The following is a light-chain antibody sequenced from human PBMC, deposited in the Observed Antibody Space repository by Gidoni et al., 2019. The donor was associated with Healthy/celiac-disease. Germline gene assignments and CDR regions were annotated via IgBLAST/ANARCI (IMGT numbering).Light chain of an antibody. CDR3: MQPLQTPPA. J-gene: IGKJ3*01. CDR2: LGS. CDR1: QSLLPSNGYSY. Sequence: IGRTKPLLSLLVTPGAPASIACRSSQSLLPSNGYSYWDWYLQKPGQSPQLLIYLGSTRASGVPDRCIGSGSCTAVILKISRVEAEDVGVYYCMQPLQTPPAFGPGTKVDIK. V-gene: IGKV2-28*01.